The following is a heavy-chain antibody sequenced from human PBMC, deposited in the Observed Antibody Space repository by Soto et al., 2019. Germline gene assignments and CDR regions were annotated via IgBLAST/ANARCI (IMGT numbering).Heavy chain of an antibody. V-gene: IGHV3-15*07. J-gene: IGHJ6*02. Sequence: GGSLRLSCAASGFTFSNAWMNWVRQAPGKGLEWVGRIKSKTDGGTTDYAAPVKGRFTISRDDSKNTLYLQMNSLKTEDTAVYYCTSDSSGWPPYYYGMDVWGQGTTVTVSS. CDR1: GFTFSNAW. CDR2: IKSKTDGGTT. CDR3: TSDSSGWPPYYYGMDV. D-gene: IGHD6-19*01.